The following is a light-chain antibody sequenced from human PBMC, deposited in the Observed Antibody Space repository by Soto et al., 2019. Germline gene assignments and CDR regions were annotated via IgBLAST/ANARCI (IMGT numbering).Light chain of an antibody. CDR2: AAS. CDR3: QQRYSTPFT. Sequence: DIQMTQSPASLSASVGDRVTITCRASQSISSYLNWYQQKPGKAPKLLIYAASSLQSGVPSRFSGSGSGTDFTVNISRQQPEDFATYYCQQRYSTPFTFGPGTKVDIK. J-gene: IGKJ3*01. CDR1: QSISSY. V-gene: IGKV1-39*01.